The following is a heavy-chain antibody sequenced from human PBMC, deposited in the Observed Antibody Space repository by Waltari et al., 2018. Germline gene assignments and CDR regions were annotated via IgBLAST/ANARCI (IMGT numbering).Heavy chain of an antibody. CDR2: INEDEKEK. J-gene: IGHJ4*02. D-gene: IGHD3-10*01. Sequence: EVQLVESGGGLVQPGGSLRLSCAATGFTFNQYWLTWVRQAPGQGMEWVANINEDEKEKYHVDSVKGRFTISRDNTKKSLYLQMNSLRVDDTAVYYCARGEEGYGEAYYWGQGTLVTVSS. CDR1: GFTFNQYW. V-gene: IGHV3-7*04. CDR3: ARGEEGYGEAYY.